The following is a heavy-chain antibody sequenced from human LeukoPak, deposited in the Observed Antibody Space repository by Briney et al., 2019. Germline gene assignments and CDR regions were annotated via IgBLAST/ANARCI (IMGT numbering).Heavy chain of an antibody. D-gene: IGHD1-26*01. V-gene: IGHV4-39*01. Sequence: KPSETLSLICTVSGGSISSSYYYWGWIRQPPGKGLEWIGTIYYSGTTYYNPSLESRVTISVDTSKNQFSLKLTSVTAADTAVYYCARHKMGTTRLYYFDYWGQGTLVTVSS. CDR2: IYYSGTT. CDR1: GGSISSSYYY. CDR3: ARHKMGTTRLYYFDY. J-gene: IGHJ4*02.